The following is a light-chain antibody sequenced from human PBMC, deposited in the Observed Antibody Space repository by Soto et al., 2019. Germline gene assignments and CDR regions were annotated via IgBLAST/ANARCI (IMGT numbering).Light chain of an antibody. CDR1: QSISSY. J-gene: IGKJ4*01. V-gene: IGKV1-39*01. CDR3: QQSYSTPRLT. CDR2: AAS. Sequence: DIQMTQSPSSLSASVGDRVTITCRASQSISSYLHWYQQKPGKAPNLLIYAASSLQSGVPSRFSGSGSGTDFTLTISSLQPEDVATYYCQQSYSTPRLTFGGGTKVDIK.